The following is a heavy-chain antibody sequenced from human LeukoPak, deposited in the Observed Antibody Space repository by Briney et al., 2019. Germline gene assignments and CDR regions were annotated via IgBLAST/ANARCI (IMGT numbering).Heavy chain of an antibody. V-gene: IGHV3-30-3*01. CDR1: GFTFSSYA. CDR3: ARVGAKWLRDPSDY. Sequence: GRSLRLSCAASGFTFSSYAMHWVRQAPGKGLEWVAVISYDGSNKYYADSVKGRFTISRDNSKNTLYLQMNSLRAEDTAVYYCARVGAKWLRDPSDYWGQGTLVTVSS. D-gene: IGHD5-12*01. J-gene: IGHJ4*02. CDR2: ISYDGSNK.